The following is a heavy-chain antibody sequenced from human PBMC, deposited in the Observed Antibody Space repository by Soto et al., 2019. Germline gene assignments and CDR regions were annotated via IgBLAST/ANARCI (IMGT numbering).Heavy chain of an antibody. D-gene: IGHD6-13*01. CDR2: INAGNGNT. J-gene: IGHJ5*02. V-gene: IGHV1-3*01. CDR1: GYTFTSYA. Sequence: EASVKVSCKASGYTFTSYAMHWVRQAPGQRLEWMGWINAGNGNTKYSQKFQGRVTITRDTSASTAYMELSSLRSEDTAVYYCARGRGNRQQLVRDVYWFDPRGQGTLVTVSS. CDR3: ARGRGNRQQLVRDVYWFDP.